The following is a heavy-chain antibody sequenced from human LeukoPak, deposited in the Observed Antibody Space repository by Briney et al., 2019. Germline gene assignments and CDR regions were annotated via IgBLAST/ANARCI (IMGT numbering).Heavy chain of an antibody. Sequence: PSETLSLTCAVYGGSFSGYYWSWIRQPPGKGLEWIGEINHSGSTNYNPSLKSRVTISVDTSKNQFSLKLSSVTAADTAVYYCASRRTGYCSSTSCYAIPHRAWGQGTLVTVSS. D-gene: IGHD2-2*01. CDR1: GGSFSGYY. V-gene: IGHV4-34*01. CDR2: INHSGST. CDR3: ASRRTGYCSSTSCYAIPHRA. J-gene: IGHJ4*02.